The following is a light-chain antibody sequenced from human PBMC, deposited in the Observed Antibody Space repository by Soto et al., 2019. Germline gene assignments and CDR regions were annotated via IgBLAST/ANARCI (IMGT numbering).Light chain of an antibody. J-gene: IGKJ5*01. CDR2: GAS. CDR3: QQRSNWPT. CDR1: ESVSTN. V-gene: IGKV3-11*01. Sequence: EIEVTQSPATLSLATGERVTPSCRASESVSTNLAWYQQKAGQAPRLLIYGASTRATGIPARFSGSGYGTDFTLTISSLEPEDFAVYYCQQRSNWPTFGQGTRLEIK.